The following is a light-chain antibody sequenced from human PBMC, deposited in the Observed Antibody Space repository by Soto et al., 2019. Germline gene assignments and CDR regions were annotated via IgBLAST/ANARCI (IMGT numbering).Light chain of an antibody. J-gene: IGLJ3*02. CDR3: CSYAGTTTFVL. CDR1: NISLGSSNL. CDR2: EGS. V-gene: IGLV2-23*03. Sequence: QSALSQPASVSGSRGQSITISCTGTNISLGSSNLVSWYQQFPGKSPRLVIYEGSKRPSGVSDRLSGSKSGNTASLPISGLQADDEADYSCCSYAGTTTFVLFGGGTKLTVL.